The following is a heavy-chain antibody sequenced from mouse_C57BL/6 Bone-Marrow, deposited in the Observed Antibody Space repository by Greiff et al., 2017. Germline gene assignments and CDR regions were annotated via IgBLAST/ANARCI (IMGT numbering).Heavy chain of an antibody. D-gene: IGHD2-3*01. V-gene: IGHV1-81*01. J-gene: IGHJ2*01. Sequence: QVQLQQSGAELARPGASVKLSCKASGYTFTRYGISWVKQRTGQGLEWIGEIYPRSGNTYYNEKFKGKATLTADKSSSTAYMELRSLTSEDSAVYFCARSLDGYYDFDYWGQGTTLTVSS. CDR2: IYPRSGNT. CDR1: GYTFTRYG. CDR3: ARSLDGYYDFDY.